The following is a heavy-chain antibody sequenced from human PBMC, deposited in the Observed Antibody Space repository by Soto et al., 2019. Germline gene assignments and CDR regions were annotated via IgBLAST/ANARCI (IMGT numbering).Heavy chain of an antibody. D-gene: IGHD6-19*01. J-gene: IGHJ4*02. CDR3: ARDSHVGSGWQLTADY. Sequence: PGGALRLSCAASGFTFSSYGMHWVRQAPGKGLEWVAVIWYDGSNKYYAESGKGRFTISRDNSKNTLYLQMNSLRAEDTAVYYCARDSHVGSGWQLTADYWGQGTLVTVSS. V-gene: IGHV3-33*01. CDR2: IWYDGSNK. CDR1: GFTFSSYG.